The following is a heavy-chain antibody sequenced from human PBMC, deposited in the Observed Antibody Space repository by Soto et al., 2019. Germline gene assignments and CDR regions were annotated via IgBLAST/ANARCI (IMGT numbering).Heavy chain of an antibody. CDR3: ARDTDYYDSSGTQAGIDY. CDR1: GGTFSSYA. CDR2: IIPIFGTA. D-gene: IGHD3-22*01. Sequence: GASVKVSCKASGGTFSSYAISWVRQAPGQGLEWMGGIIPIFGTANYAQKFQGRVTITADESTSTAYMELSSLRSEDTAVYYCARDTDYYDSSGTQAGIDYWGQGTLVTVSS. V-gene: IGHV1-69*13. J-gene: IGHJ4*02.